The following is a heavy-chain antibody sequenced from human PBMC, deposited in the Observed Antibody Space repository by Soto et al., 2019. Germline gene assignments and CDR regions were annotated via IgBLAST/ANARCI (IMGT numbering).Heavy chain of an antibody. CDR3: ARGSGRVATITDY. CDR1: GGSVSSGSYY. Sequence: SETLSLTCTVSGGSVSSGSYYWSWIRQPPGKGLEWIGYIYYSGSTNYNPSLKSRVTISVDTSKNQFSLKLSSATAADTAVYYCARGSGRVATITDYWGQGTLVTVSS. V-gene: IGHV4-61*01. J-gene: IGHJ4*02. CDR2: IYYSGST. D-gene: IGHD5-12*01.